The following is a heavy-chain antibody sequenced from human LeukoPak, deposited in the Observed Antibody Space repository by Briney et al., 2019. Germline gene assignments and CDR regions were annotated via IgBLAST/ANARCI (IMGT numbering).Heavy chain of an antibody. J-gene: IGHJ4*02. V-gene: IGHV4-59*11. D-gene: IGHD5-12*01. CDR1: GVSISSHY. CDR2: IYYSGST. CDR3: ARDLGSSDDY. Sequence: SSETLSLTCTVSGVSISSHYWSWIRQPPGKGLEWIGYIYYSGSTNYNPSLKSRVTISVDTSKNQFSLKLGSVTAADTAVYYCARDLGSSDDYWGQGTLVSVS.